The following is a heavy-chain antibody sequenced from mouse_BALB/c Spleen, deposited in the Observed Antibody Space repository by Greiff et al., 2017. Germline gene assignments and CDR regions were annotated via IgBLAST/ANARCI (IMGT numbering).Heavy chain of an antibody. CDR2: ILPGSGST. V-gene: IGHV1-9*01. J-gene: IGHJ3*01. D-gene: IGHD1-2*01. CDR3: AITTASWFAY. Sequence: VQLQQSGAELMKPGASVKISCKATGYTFSSYWIEWVKQRPGHGLEWIGEILPGSGSTNYTEKFKGKATFTADTSSNTAYMQRSSLTSEDSAVYYCAITTASWFAYWGQGTRVTVSA. CDR1: GYTFSSYW.